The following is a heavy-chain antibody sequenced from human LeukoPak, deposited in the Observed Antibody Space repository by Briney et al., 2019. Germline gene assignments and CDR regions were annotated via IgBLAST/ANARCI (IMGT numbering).Heavy chain of an antibody. J-gene: IGHJ4*02. Sequence: GESLKISCKGSGYSFTSYWIGWVRQMPGKGLEWMGIIYPGDSDTRYSPSFQGQVTISADKSISTAYLQWSSLKASDTAMYYCARGHYCSSTSCSPWFDYWGQGTLVTVSS. CDR3: ARGHYCSSTSCSPWFDY. CDR1: GYSFTSYW. D-gene: IGHD2-2*01. CDR2: IYPGDSDT. V-gene: IGHV5-51*01.